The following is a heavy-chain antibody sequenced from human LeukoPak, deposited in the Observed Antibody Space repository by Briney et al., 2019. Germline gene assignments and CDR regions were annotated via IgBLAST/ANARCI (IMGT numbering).Heavy chain of an antibody. D-gene: IGHD4-17*01. CDR3: ARGGDYGREYFDY. J-gene: IGHJ4*02. CDR2: INHSGST. CDR1: GGSFSGYY. V-gene: IGHV4-34*01. Sequence: PSETLSLTCAVYGGSFSGYYWSWIRQPPGKGLEWIGEINHSGSTNYNPSLKSRVTISVDTSKNQFSLKLSSVTAADMAVYYCARGGDYGREYFDYWGQGTLVTVSS.